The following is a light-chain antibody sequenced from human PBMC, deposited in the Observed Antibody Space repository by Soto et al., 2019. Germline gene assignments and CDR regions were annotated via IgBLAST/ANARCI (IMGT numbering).Light chain of an antibody. CDR2: DVS. J-gene: IGLJ2*01. CDR1: SSDVGGYNF. Sequence: QSALTQPRSVSGSPGQSVTISCTGTSSDVGGYNFVSWYQQYPGKAPKVMIYDVSQRPSGVPDRFSGSKSGNTASLTISGLQADDEAEYYCCSWAATYVVFGGGTKLTVL. V-gene: IGLV2-11*01. CDR3: CSWAATYVV.